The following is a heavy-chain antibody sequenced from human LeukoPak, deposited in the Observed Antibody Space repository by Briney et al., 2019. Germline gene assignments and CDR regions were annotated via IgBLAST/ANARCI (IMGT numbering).Heavy chain of an antibody. CDR2: ISSSGSTI. CDR3: ARGLGVVRVDY. D-gene: IGHD3-16*01. V-gene: IGHV3-48*03. Sequence: GGSLRLSCAASGFTFSSYEMNWVRQAPGKGLEWVSYISSSGSTIYYADSVTGRFTISRDNAKNSLYLQMNSLRAEDTAVYYCARGLGVVRVDYWGQGTLVTVSS. J-gene: IGHJ4*02. CDR1: GFTFSSYE.